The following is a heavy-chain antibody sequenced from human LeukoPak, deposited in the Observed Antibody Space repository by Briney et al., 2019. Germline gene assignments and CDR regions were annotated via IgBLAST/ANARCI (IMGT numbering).Heavy chain of an antibody. CDR3: ARASVRDIVVVPAAIWFDP. CDR2: ISAYNGNT. J-gene: IGHJ5*02. V-gene: IGHV1-18*04. Sequence: ASVKVSCKTSGYTFTGYYMHWVRQAPGQGLEWMGWISAYNGNTNYAQKLQGRVTMTTDTSTSTAYMELRSLRSDDTAVYYCARASVRDIVVVPAAIWFDPWGQGTLVTVSS. D-gene: IGHD2-2*01. CDR1: GYTFTGYY.